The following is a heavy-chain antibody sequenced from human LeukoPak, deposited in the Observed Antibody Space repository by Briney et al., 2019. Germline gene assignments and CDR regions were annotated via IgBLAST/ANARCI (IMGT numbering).Heavy chain of an antibody. Sequence: PGGSLRLSCAASGFTFRSYEMNWVRQAPGKGREWVLFISSSGSAIYYADPVKGRFTISRDNAKNSLYLQMNSLRAEDTALYYCVRDGRYCSGGRCSPSWGQGALVTVST. CDR3: VRDGRYCSGGRCSPS. J-gene: IGHJ1*01. CDR1: GFTFRSYE. V-gene: IGHV3-48*03. D-gene: IGHD2-15*01. CDR2: ISSSGSAI.